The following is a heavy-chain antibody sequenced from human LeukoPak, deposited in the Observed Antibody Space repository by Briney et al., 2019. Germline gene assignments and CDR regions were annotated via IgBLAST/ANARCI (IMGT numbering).Heavy chain of an antibody. J-gene: IGHJ5*02. CDR3: ARGFWYDTTGWFDP. Sequence: GGSLRLSCAASGFTFSSYEMNWVRQAPGKGLEWVSYISSSGSTIYYADSVKGRFTISRDKAKNSLYLQMNSLRAEDTAVYYCARGFWYDTTGWFDPWGQGTLVTVSS. CDR1: GFTFSSYE. D-gene: IGHD3-22*01. V-gene: IGHV3-48*03. CDR2: ISSSGSTI.